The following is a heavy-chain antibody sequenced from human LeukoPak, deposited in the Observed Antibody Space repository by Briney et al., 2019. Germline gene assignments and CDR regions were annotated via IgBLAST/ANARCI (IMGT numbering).Heavy chain of an antibody. CDR2: ISGSGGST. D-gene: IGHD3-22*01. CDR3: AKVPYDSSGYYYFDY. CDR1: GFTFSSYA. Sequence: GGSLRLSCAASGFTFSSYAMSWVRQAPGKGLEWVSAISGSGGSTYYADSVKGQFTISRDNSKNTLYLQMNSLRAEDTAVYYCAKVPYDSSGYYYFDYWGQGTLVTVSS. V-gene: IGHV3-23*01. J-gene: IGHJ4*02.